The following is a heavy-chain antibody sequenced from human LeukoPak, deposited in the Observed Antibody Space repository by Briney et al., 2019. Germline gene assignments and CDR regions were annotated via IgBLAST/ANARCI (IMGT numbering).Heavy chain of an antibody. J-gene: IGHJ4*02. CDR1: GFTFSTYI. CDR2: ISSSSSSI. V-gene: IGHV3-48*02. CDR3: AREGPIVGSFDY. D-gene: IGHD1-26*01. Sequence: PGGSLTLSCAASGFTFSTYIMNCVREAPGQGLECVSYISSSSSSIYYADSVKGRFTISRDNAKNSLYLQMNSLRDGDTAVYYCAREGPIVGSFDYWGQGTLVTVSS.